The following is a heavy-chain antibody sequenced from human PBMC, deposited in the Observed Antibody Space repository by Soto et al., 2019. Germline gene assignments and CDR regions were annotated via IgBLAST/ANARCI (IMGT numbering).Heavy chain of an antibody. CDR3: AKDGGDIVLVPAAIVSGMDV. CDR1: GFTFSSYG. Sequence: GRSLRLSCAASGFTFSSYGMHWVRQAPGKGLEWVAVISYDGSNKYYADSVKGRFTISRDNSKNTLYLQMNSLRAEDTAVYYCAKDGGDIVLVPAAIVSGMDVWGQGTTVTVSS. J-gene: IGHJ6*02. V-gene: IGHV3-30*18. D-gene: IGHD2-2*01. CDR2: ISYDGSNK.